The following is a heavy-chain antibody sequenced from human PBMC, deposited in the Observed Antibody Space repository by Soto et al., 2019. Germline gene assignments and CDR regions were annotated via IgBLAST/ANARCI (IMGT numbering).Heavy chain of an antibody. Sequence: SETLSLTCTVSGGSISSYYWSWIRQPPGKGLEWIGYIYYSGSTNYNPSLKSRVTISVDTSKNQFSLKLSSVTAADTAVYYCARDSREYGMDVWGQGTTVTVSS. V-gene: IGHV4-59*01. J-gene: IGHJ6*02. CDR2: IYYSGST. CDR3: ARDSREYGMDV. D-gene: IGHD1-26*01. CDR1: GGSISSYY.